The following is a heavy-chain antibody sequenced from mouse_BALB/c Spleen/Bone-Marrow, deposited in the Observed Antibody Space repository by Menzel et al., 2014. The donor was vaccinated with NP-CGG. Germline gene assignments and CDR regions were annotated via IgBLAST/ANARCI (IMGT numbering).Heavy chain of an antibody. Sequence: EVHLVESGGGLVQPGGSLKLSCATSGFTFRDYYMYWVRQTPEKRLEWVAYISNGGGSTYYPDTVKGRFTISRDNAKNPLHLQMSRLKSEDTAMYYCARQGTLDYWGQGTSVTVSS. V-gene: IGHV5-12*02. CDR1: GFTFRDYY. CDR2: ISNGGGST. CDR3: ARQGTLDY. J-gene: IGHJ4*01.